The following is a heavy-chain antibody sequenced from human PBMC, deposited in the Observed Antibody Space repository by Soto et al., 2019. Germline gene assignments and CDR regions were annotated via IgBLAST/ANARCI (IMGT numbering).Heavy chain of an antibody. D-gene: IGHD6-19*01. CDR1: GFMFDSYG. CDR2: ILYDGSEK. V-gene: IGHV3-33*01. Sequence: QVQLVESGGGVVQPGRSLRLSCVASGFMFDSYGMHWVRQAPGKGLEWVAIILYDGSEKYHADSVKGRFTISRDNSKNTLYLQMNSLRAEDTALYYCAREPGRIEVAGFDYGGQGTLVTVSS. J-gene: IGHJ4*02. CDR3: AREPGRIEVAGFDY.